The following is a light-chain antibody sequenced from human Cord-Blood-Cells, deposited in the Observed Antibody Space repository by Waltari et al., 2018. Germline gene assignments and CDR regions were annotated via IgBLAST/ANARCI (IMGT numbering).Light chain of an antibody. V-gene: IGLV2-14*01. J-gene: IGLJ2*01. CDR3: SSYTSSSTVV. CDR1: SIDVVGDNY. Sequence: QSALTQPAAVSGSPGHSITISCTGTSIDVVGDNYVSWYQQHPGKSPKLMIYDVSNRPSGVYNRFSGSKSGNTASLTISGLQAEDEADYYCSSYTSSSTVVFGGGTKLTVL. CDR2: DVS.